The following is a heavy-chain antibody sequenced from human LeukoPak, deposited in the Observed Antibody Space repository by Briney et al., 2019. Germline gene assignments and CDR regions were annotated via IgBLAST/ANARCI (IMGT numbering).Heavy chain of an antibody. D-gene: IGHD3-10*01. Sequence: SETLSLTCAVYGGSFSGYYWSWVRQPPGKGLEWVGEINHSGSTNYNPSLKRRVTISVDTSKNQFSLKLSCVTAAATAVYYCAKQGRLVGSGSLWYFDYWGQGTLVTVSS. CDR2: INHSGST. CDR1: GGSFSGYY. CDR3: AKQGRLVGSGSLWYFDY. J-gene: IGHJ4*02. V-gene: IGHV4-34*01.